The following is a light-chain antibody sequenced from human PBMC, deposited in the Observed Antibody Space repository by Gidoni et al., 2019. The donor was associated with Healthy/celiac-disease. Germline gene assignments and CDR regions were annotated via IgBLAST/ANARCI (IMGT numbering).Light chain of an antibody. J-gene: IGKJ4*01. CDR1: QSVSSD. Sequence: EIVLTQSPATLSLSPGERATLSGRASQSVSSDLAWYQQKPGQAPRLLIYDASNRATGIPARFSGSGSGTDFTLTISSLEPEDFAVYYCQQHSNWPLTFGGGTKVEIK. CDR3: QQHSNWPLT. CDR2: DAS. V-gene: IGKV3-11*01.